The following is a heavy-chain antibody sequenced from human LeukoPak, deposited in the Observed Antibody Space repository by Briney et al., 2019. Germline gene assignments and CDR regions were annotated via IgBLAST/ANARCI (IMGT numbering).Heavy chain of an antibody. CDR1: GGSISSSSYY. CDR3: ARLFKVGVRPDAFDI. CDR2: IYYSGST. Sequence: PSETLSLTCTVSGGSISSSSYYWGWIRQPPGKGLEWIGSIYYSGSTYYNPSLKSRVTISVDTSKNQFSLELSSVTAADTAVYYCARLFKVGVRPDAFDIWGPGTMVTVSS. V-gene: IGHV4-39*01. D-gene: IGHD1-26*01. J-gene: IGHJ3*02.